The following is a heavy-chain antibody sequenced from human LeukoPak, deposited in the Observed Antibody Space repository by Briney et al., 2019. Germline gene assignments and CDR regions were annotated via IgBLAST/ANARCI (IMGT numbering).Heavy chain of an antibody. CDR2: IKSKTDGGTT. CDR1: GFTLSNAW. D-gene: IGHD2-15*01. J-gene: IGHJ3*02. CDR3: TTGDIVVVVAAADAFDI. Sequence: GGSIRLSCAASGFTLSNAWMRWVRPAPGKGLEWVGRIKSKTDGGTTDYAAPVKGRFTISRDDSKNTLYLQMNSLKTEDTAVYYCTTGDIVVVVAAADAFDIWGQGTMVTVS. V-gene: IGHV3-15*01.